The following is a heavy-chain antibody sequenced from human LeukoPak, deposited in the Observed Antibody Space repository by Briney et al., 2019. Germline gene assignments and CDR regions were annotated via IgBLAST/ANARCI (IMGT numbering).Heavy chain of an antibody. Sequence: GASVKVSCKASGGTFSSYAISWVRQAPGQGLEWMGGIIPIFGTANYAQKFQGRVTITADESTSTAYMELSSLRSEDTAVYYCARGAAAGTKYYYYMDVWGKGTTVTVSS. V-gene: IGHV1-69*01. CDR2: IIPIFGTA. CDR1: GGTFSSYA. CDR3: ARGAAAGTKYYYYMDV. J-gene: IGHJ6*03. D-gene: IGHD6-13*01.